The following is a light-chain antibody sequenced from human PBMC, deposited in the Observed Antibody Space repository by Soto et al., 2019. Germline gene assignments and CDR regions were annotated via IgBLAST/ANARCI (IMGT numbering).Light chain of an antibody. V-gene: IGLV1-51*01. CDR1: SSNIGGNS. Sequence: QSPIAKPPSVSAAPGQQVTIACSGSSSNIGGNSVSWYQQLPGTAPKLLIYDDNKRPSGIPDRFSGSKSGPSATLGITGFQTGYEANDYGGSREGSRSSYVFGTDRKGTVL. J-gene: IGLJ1*01. CDR3: GSREGSRSSYV. CDR2: DDN.